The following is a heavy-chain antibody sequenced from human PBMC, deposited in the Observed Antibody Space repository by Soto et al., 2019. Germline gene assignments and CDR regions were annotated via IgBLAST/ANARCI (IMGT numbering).Heavy chain of an antibody. CDR2: INSDGSSS. V-gene: IGHV3-74*01. CDR1: GFNFSSNW. D-gene: IGHD3-3*01. Sequence: GESLKISCVESGFNFSSNWMHWVRQVPGKGLVWVSRINSDGSSSSYADSVKGRFTISRDNAKNTLYLQMNSLRGEDTAVYYCGRDGTFYDFWSGYHHFYMDVWGKGTTVTVSS. J-gene: IGHJ6*03. CDR3: GRDGTFYDFWSGYHHFYMDV.